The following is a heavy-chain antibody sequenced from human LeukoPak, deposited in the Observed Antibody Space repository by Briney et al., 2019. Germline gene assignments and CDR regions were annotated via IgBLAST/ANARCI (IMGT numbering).Heavy chain of an antibody. CDR3: ARDLSGGGGH. J-gene: IGHJ4*02. D-gene: IGHD2/OR15-2a*01. CDR2: ISYDGSNK. V-gene: IGHV3-30-3*01. CDR1: GFTFSSYA. Sequence: PGGSLRLSCAASGFTFSSYAMHWVRQAPGKGLEWVAIISYDGSNKYYADSVKGRFTISRDNSKNTLYLQMNSLRVEDKAIYYCARDLSGGGGHWGQGTLVTVSS.